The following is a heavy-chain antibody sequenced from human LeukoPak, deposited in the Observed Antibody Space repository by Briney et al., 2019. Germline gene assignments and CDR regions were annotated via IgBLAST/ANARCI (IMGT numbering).Heavy chain of an antibody. CDR3: AKFGGYYDRSARGAPEFDY. D-gene: IGHD3-22*01. CDR1: GFTVSSNY. CDR2: ISVSGDTT. V-gene: IGHV3-23*01. J-gene: IGHJ4*02. Sequence: GGSLRLSCAVSGFTVSSNYMSWVRQAPGKGLEWVSSISVSGDTTYYADSMKGRFTISTDKSKNMLYLQMNNLRAEDTAVNYCAKFGGYYDRSARGAPEFDYWGQGTLVTVSS.